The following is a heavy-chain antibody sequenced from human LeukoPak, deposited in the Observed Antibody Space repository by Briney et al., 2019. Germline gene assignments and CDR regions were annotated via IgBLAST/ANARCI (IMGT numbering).Heavy chain of an antibody. V-gene: IGHV1-8*01. D-gene: IGHD6-13*01. Sequence: APVKVSCKASGYTFTSYDINWVRQATGQGLEWMGWMNPNSGNTGYAQKFQGRVTMTRNTSISTAYMELSSLRSEDTAVYYCARDGGSVAGTKVHYYYYGMDVWGQGTTVTVSS. CDR2: MNPNSGNT. J-gene: IGHJ6*02. CDR3: ARDGGSVAGTKVHYYYYGMDV. CDR1: GYTFTSYD.